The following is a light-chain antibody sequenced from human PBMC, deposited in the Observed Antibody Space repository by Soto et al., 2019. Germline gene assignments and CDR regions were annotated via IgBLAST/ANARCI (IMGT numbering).Light chain of an antibody. CDR1: QSVSNNY. CDR2: GAS. V-gene: IGKV3-20*01. J-gene: IGKJ1*01. CDR3: QQAYTWLRR. Sequence: IAFTDALVTLSFSPSDRPTLSFRASQSVSNNYLACYQQKPGQAPRLLIYGASTRATGIPARFSGSGSGTDFTLTISSLEPEDFSVYYCQQAYTWLRRFGQGTKVEI.